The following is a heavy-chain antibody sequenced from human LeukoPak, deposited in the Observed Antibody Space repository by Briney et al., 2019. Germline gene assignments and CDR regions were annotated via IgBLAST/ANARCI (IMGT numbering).Heavy chain of an antibody. Sequence: GGSLRLSCAASGFTFSSYWMSWVRQAPGKGLEWLANIKQDGSEKYYVDSVKGRFTISRDNAKNSLYLQMNSLRAEDKAVYYCAREGAGSRTLFDYWGQGTLVTVSS. CDR3: AREGAGSRTLFDY. D-gene: IGHD1-14*01. J-gene: IGHJ4*02. CDR1: GFTFSSYW. V-gene: IGHV3-7*01. CDR2: IKQDGSEK.